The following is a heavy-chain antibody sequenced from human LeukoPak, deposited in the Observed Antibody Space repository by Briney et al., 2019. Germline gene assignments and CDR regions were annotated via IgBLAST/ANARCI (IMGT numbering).Heavy chain of an antibody. Sequence: SVKVSCKASGGTFSSYAISWVRQAPGQGLEWMGRIIPILGIANYAQKFQGRVTITADKSTSTAYMELSSLRSEDTAMYYCARDLDQGSSGWYRGVGCYYYYGMDVWGQGTTVTVSS. CDR1: GGTFSSYA. CDR2: IIPILGIA. J-gene: IGHJ6*02. CDR3: ARDLDQGSSGWYRGVGCYYYYGMDV. V-gene: IGHV1-69*04. D-gene: IGHD6-19*01.